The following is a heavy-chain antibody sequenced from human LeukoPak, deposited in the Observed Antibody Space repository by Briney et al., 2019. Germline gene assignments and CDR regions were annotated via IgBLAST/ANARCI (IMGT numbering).Heavy chain of an antibody. CDR1: GFTFSSYA. CDR3: ASTSGWYEPIDY. CDR2: ISYDGSNK. V-gene: IGHV3-30-3*01. Sequence: PGGSLRLSCAASGFTFSSYAMHWVRRAPGKGLEWVAVISYDGSNKYYADSVKGRFTISRDNSKNTLYLQMNSLRAEDTAVYYCASTSGWYEPIDYWGQGTLVTVSS. D-gene: IGHD6-19*01. J-gene: IGHJ4*02.